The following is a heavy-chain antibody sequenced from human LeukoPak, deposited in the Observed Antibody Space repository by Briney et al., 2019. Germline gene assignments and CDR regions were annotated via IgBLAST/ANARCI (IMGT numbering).Heavy chain of an antibody. Sequence: PGGSLRLSCAASGFIFSNAWMSWVRQAPGKWLEWVGRIKSKYNGGTRDYAAPVKDRFTISRDDSKDTLYVQMNSLKIEDTAVYYCTAMDCSGDTCYFIYWGQGTLVTVSS. J-gene: IGHJ4*02. CDR3: TAMDCSGDTCYFIY. CDR1: GFIFSNAW. V-gene: IGHV3-15*01. D-gene: IGHD2-15*01. CDR2: IKSKYNGGTR.